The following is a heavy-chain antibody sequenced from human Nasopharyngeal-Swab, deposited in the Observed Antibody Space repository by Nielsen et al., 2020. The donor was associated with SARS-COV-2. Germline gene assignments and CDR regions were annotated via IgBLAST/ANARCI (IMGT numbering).Heavy chain of an antibody. J-gene: IGHJ6*03. D-gene: IGHD1-26*01. CDR3: ARGTSIVGATRGIMAGPSNYYYYYYMDI. CDR2: IYYSGST. V-gene: IGHV4-61*01. CDR1: GGSVSSGSYY. Sequence: SETLSLTCTVSGGSVSSGSYYWSWIRQPPGKGLEWIGYIYYSGSTNYNPSLKSRVTISVDTSKNQFSLKLSSVTAADTDVYYCARGTSIVGATRGIMAGPSNYYYYYYMDIWGKGTTVTVSS.